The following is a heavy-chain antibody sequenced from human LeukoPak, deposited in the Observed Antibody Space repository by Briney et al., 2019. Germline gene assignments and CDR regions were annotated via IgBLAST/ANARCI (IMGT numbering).Heavy chain of an antibody. CDR1: GFTVSSNY. Sequence: GGSLRLSCAASGFTVSSNYMSWVRHTPGKGLEWVSLIYSGGSTYYADSVKGRFTISRDNSKNTLYLQMNSLRAEDTAVYYCASRDIGYYYGMDVWGQGTTVTVSS. J-gene: IGHJ6*02. V-gene: IGHV3-66*01. CDR2: IYSGGST. D-gene: IGHD3-16*02. CDR3: ASRDIGYYYGMDV.